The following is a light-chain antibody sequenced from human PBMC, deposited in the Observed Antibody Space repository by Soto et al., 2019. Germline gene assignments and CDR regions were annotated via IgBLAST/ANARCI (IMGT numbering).Light chain of an antibody. Sequence: EIVLTPSPATLSLSPGERATLSCMASQSVSSYLAWYQQKPGQAPRLLIYDASNRATGIPARFSGSGSGTDFTLTISSLEPEDFAVYYCQQRSNWPPWTFGQGTKVDIK. J-gene: IGKJ1*01. CDR3: QQRSNWPPWT. CDR1: QSVSSY. V-gene: IGKV3-11*01. CDR2: DAS.